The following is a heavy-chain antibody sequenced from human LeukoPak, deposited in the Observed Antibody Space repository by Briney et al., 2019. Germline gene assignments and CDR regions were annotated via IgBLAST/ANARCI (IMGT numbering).Heavy chain of an antibody. Sequence: PSETLSLTCAVSGGSISSYYWSWIRQPPGKGLEWIGYIYYSGSTNYNPSLKSRVTISVDTSKNQFSLKLSSVTAADTAVYYCARDISPYYYGMDVWGQGTTVTVSS. D-gene: IGHD3-3*02. CDR1: GGSISSYY. CDR3: ARDISPYYYGMDV. CDR2: IYYSGST. J-gene: IGHJ6*02. V-gene: IGHV4-59*01.